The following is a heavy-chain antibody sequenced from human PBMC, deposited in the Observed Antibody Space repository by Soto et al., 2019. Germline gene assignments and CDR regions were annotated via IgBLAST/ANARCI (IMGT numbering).Heavy chain of an antibody. D-gene: IGHD3-3*01. J-gene: IGHJ4*02. Sequence: GGSLRLSCAASGFTFSSYSMNWVRKAPGKGLEWVSYISSSSSTIDYADSVKGRFTISRDNAKNSLYLQMNSLRDEDTAVYYCARSTEEYYDFWSGYDYWGQGTLVTVSS. V-gene: IGHV3-48*02. CDR1: GFTFSSYS. CDR2: ISSSSSTI. CDR3: ARSTEEYYDFWSGYDY.